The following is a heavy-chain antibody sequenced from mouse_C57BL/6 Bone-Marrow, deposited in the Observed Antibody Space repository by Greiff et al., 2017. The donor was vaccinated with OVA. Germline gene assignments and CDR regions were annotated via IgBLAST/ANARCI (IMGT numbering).Heavy chain of an antibody. Sequence: QVQLQQSGAELARPGASVKLSCKASGYTFTSYGISWVKQRTGQGLEWIGEIYPRSGNTYYNEKFKGKATLTADKSSSTAYMELRSLTSEDSAVYVCESNLWFAYWGQGTLVTVSA. V-gene: IGHV1-81*01. J-gene: IGHJ3*01. CDR1: GYTFTSYG. CDR3: ESNLWFAY. CDR2: IYPRSGNT.